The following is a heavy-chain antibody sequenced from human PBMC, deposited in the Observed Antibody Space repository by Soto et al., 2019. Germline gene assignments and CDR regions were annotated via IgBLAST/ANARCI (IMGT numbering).Heavy chain of an antibody. D-gene: IGHD2-15*01. J-gene: IGHJ4*02. CDR1: GFTFSSYG. Sequence: GGSLRLSCAASGFTFSSYGMHWVRQAPGKGLEWVAVIWYDGSNKYYADSVKGRFTISRDNSKNTLYLQMNSLRAEDTAVYYCALGLPDRYYFDYWGQGTLVTVSS. CDR3: ALGLPDRYYFDY. V-gene: IGHV3-33*01. CDR2: IWYDGSNK.